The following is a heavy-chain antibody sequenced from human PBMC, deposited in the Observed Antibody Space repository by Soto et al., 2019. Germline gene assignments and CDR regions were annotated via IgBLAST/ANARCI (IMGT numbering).Heavy chain of an antibody. CDR3: ARDIPYGGHYVVPYYGMDV. J-gene: IGHJ6*02. D-gene: IGHD2-21*02. CDR2: ISSSGSTI. CDR1: EFLFSSYG. V-gene: IGHV3-48*03. Sequence: LRLSYASSEFLFSSYGMNWVLQSPGKGLEWVSYISSSGSTIYYADSVKGRFTISRDNAKNSLYLQMNSLTAEDTAVYYCARDIPYGGHYVVPYYGMDVWGQGTTVTVSS.